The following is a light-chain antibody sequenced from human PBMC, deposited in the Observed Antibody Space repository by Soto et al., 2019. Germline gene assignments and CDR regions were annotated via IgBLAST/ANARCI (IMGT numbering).Light chain of an antibody. CDR1: QSVSSSY. Sequence: EIVLTQSPGTLSLSPGERATLSCRASQSVSSSYLAWYQQKPGQAPRLLIYGASSRATGIPDRFSGSGSGTDLTLTISRLEPEDFAVYYCQQYGSSLPLFTFGPGTKVDI. J-gene: IGKJ3*01. V-gene: IGKV3-20*01. CDR3: QQYGSSLPLFT. CDR2: GAS.